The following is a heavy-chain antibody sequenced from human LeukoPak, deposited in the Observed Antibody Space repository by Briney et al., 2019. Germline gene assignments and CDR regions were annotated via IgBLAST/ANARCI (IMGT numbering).Heavy chain of an antibody. CDR3: AKTKYGRPRDYMDV. CDR1: GFTFSSYA. J-gene: IGHJ6*03. V-gene: IGHV3-23*01. Sequence: GGSLRLSCAASGFTFSSYAMSWVRQAPGKGLEWVSAFSGSGDSTYYADSVKGRFTISRDNSKNTLYLQMNSLRADDTAVYYCAKTKYGRPRDYMDVWGKGTTVTLSS. D-gene: IGHD4-17*01. CDR2: FSGSGDST.